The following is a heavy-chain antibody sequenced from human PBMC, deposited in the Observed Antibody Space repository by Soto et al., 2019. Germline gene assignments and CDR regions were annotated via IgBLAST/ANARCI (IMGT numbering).Heavy chain of an antibody. D-gene: IGHD2-15*01. J-gene: IGHJ4*02. V-gene: IGHV3-33*01. CDR3: ARERRRYCSGGSCSHSDY. CDR2: IWYDGSNK. Sequence: QVQLVESGGGVVQPGRSLRLSCAASGFTFSSCGMHWVRQAPGKGLEWVAVIWYDGSNKYYADSVKGRFTISRDNSKNTLYLQMNSLRAEDTAVYYCARERRRYCSGGSCSHSDYWGQGTLVTVSS. CDR1: GFTFSSCG.